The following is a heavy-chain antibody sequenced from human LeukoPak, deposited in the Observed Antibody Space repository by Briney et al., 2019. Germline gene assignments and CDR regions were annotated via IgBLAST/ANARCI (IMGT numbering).Heavy chain of an antibody. D-gene: IGHD7-27*01. CDR2: IWYDGGNK. CDR1: GFTFSSYG. V-gene: IGHV3-33*01. CDR3: ARDIEEGRGDLRLGFDS. Sequence: GGSLRLSCAAPGFTFSSYGMHWVRQAPGKGLEWVALIWYDGGNKYYADSVKGRFTISRDNSKNTLYLQMNSLTAEDTAVYYCARDIEEGRGDLRLGFDSWGQGTLVTVSS. J-gene: IGHJ4*02.